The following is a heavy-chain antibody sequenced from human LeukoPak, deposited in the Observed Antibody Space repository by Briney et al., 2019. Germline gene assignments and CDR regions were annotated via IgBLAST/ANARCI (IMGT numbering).Heavy chain of an antibody. Sequence: QSGGSLRLSCAASGFTFSSYGMHWVRQAPGKGLEWVAVIWYDGSNKYYADSVKGRFTISRDNSKNTLYLQMNSLRAEDTAVYYCAKEGEGAGPSVNWGQGTLVTVSS. CDR2: IWYDGSNK. J-gene: IGHJ4*02. CDR1: GFTFSSYG. V-gene: IGHV3-30*02. D-gene: IGHD3-16*01. CDR3: AKEGEGAGPSVN.